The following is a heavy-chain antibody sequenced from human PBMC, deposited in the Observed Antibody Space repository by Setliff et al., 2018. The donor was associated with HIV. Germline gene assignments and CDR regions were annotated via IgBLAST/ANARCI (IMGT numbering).Heavy chain of an antibody. D-gene: IGHD5-12*01. V-gene: IGHV4-30-2*01. CDR2: IYHSGST. J-gene: IGHJ4*02. CDR3: ARRSGYAEDY. CDR1: GDSISSGGYS. Sequence: SETLSLTCAVSGDSISSGGYSWNWIRQTPGKGLEWIGEIYHSGSTNYNPSLKSRVTISVDTSKNQFSLKLSSVTAADTAVYYCARRSGYAEDYWGQGTLVTVSS.